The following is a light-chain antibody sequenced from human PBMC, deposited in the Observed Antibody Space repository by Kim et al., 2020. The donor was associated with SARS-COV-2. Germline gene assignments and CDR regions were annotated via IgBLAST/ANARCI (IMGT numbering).Light chain of an antibody. CDR2: RDI. CDR3: STWDSSLRAQV. CDR1: NYHVCSHR. V-gene: IGLV10-54*01. J-gene: IGLJ3*02. Sequence: QTDTTTCTGNNYHVCSHRAAWLPQPRCLPPKHLSDRDITRPSGVSERFSASRSGVTASLSVTGLQPEDEADYYCSTWDSSLRAQVFGRGTQLTVL.